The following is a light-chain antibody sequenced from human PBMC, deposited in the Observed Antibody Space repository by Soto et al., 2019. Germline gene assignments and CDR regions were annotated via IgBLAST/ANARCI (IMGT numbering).Light chain of an antibody. V-gene: IGLV2-14*01. J-gene: IGLJ1*01. CDR2: EVS. Sequence: QAVVTQPASVSGSPGQSITISCTGASSDVGGYNYVSWYQQYPGKAPKLIIYEVSSRPSGVSNRFSGSKSGNTASLTISGLQAEDEADYYCSSYASSNTYVFGTGTKLTVL. CDR3: SSYASSNTYV. CDR1: SSDVGGYNY.